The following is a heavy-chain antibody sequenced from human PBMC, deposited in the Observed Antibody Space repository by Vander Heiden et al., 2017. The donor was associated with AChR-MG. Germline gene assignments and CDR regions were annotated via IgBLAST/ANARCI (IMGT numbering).Heavy chain of an antibody. CDR1: GFTFDDYA. Sequence: EVQLVESGGGLVQPGRSLRLSCAASGFTFDDYAMHWVRQAPGKGLEWVSGISWNSGSIGYADSVKGRFTISRDNAKNSLYLQMNSLRAEDTALYYCAKDIRTYCSGGSCHRGFDYWGQGTLVTVSS. V-gene: IGHV3-9*01. D-gene: IGHD2-15*01. J-gene: IGHJ4*02. CDR3: AKDIRTYCSGGSCHRGFDY. CDR2: ISWNSGSI.